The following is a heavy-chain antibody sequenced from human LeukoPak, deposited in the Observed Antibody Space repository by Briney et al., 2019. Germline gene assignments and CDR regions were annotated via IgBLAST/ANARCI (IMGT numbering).Heavy chain of an antibody. CDR3: AKGTIAASGTGDYFDN. V-gene: IGHV3-23*01. CDR1: GFTFSSYA. J-gene: IGHJ4*02. Sequence: GGSLRLSCAASGFTFSSYAMKWVRQAPGKGLEWVSDISGSGGSTYYADSVKGRFTISRDNSKNTVYVQMNSLRAEDSAVYYCAKGTIAASGTGDYFDNWGQGTLVTVSS. CDR2: ISGSGGST. D-gene: IGHD6-13*01.